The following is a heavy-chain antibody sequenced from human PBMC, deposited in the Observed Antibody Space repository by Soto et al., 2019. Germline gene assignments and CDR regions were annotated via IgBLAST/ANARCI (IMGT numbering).Heavy chain of an antibody. CDR1: GLTFSTYG. J-gene: IGHJ6*02. V-gene: IGHV3-21*01. Sequence: EVQLVESGGGLVKPGGSLRLSCAASGLTFSTYGMNWVRQAPGKGLEWVSSISSGGEYLDYADSVKGRLTISRDNAKKSLYVKLDSLRVEHTAVYYCAPDGAAGAVMGVWRQGTTVTVSS. CDR2: ISSGGEYL. D-gene: IGHD6-13*01. CDR3: APDGAAGAVMGV.